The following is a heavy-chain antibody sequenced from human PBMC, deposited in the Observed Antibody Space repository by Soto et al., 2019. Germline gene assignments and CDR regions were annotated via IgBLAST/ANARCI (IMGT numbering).Heavy chain of an antibody. D-gene: IGHD2-2*01. CDR2: ISGSGGST. J-gene: IGHJ6*02. CDR1: GFTFSSYA. V-gene: IGHV3-23*01. CDR3: AKVPCFSSSSCPYGMDV. Sequence: PGGSLRLSSAASGFTFSSYAMNWVRQAPGKGLEWVSGISGSGGSTYYADSVRSRFTISRDNSKNTLYLQMNSLRAEDTAVYYCAKVPCFSSSSCPYGMDVWGQGTTVTVSS.